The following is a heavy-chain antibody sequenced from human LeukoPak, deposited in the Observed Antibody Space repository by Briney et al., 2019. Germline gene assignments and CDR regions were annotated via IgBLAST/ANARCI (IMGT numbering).Heavy chain of an antibody. CDR3: ARAGSGWSFDY. CDR1: GGSISSYY. D-gene: IGHD6-19*01. CDR2: NSYSGNT. Sequence: SETLSLTCTVSGGSISSYYWTWLRQPPGKGLEWIGYNSYSGNTNYNPSLKSRVSISVDMSKNQFSLKLTSVTAADTAVYYCARAGSGWSFDYWGQGTLVTVSS. V-gene: IGHV4-59*01. J-gene: IGHJ4*02.